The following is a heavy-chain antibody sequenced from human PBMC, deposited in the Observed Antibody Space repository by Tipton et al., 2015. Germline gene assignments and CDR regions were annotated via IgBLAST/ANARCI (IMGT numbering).Heavy chain of an antibody. CDR2: IKPDGSDQ. CDR3: AKDRDVLTYYFDS. CDR1: GFTFNNYW. D-gene: IGHD2-15*01. Sequence: GSLRLSCAASGFTFNNYWMTWVRQAPGKGLEWVANIKPDGSDQYYVDSVKGRFTFSRDNAKNSMYLQMNSLRAEDTALYFCAKDRDVLTYYFDSWGQGTLVTVSS. J-gene: IGHJ4*02. V-gene: IGHV3-7*03.